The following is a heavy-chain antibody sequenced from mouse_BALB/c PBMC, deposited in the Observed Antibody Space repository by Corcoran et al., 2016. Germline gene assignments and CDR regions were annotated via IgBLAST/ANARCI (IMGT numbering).Heavy chain of an antibody. CDR1: GYTFTAST. CDR2: FYPSSKTT. V-gene: IGHV1-62-2*01. D-gene: IGHD2-10*01. Sequence: VQLQPSGAELVKPGASVKLSYKASGYTFTASTIHWVQQRSGQGLAWIGWFYPSSKTTKYNEKFKDKPTLTAYKSSSTVYMELSRLTSEDAAVYFCGRHAYSRDGGVAYWGQGTLVTVSA. CDR3: GRHAYSRDGGVAY. J-gene: IGHJ3*01.